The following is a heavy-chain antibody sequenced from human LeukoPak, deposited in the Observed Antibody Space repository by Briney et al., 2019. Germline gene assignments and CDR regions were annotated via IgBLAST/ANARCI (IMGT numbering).Heavy chain of an antibody. Sequence: PGGSLRLSCAASGFTVSSNYMSWVRQAPGKGLEWVSVIYSGGSTYYADSVKGRFTISRDNSKNTLYLQMNSLRAEDTAVYYCAKMGWAAVSMSGGGYWGQGILVTVSS. CDR3: AKMGWAAVSMSGGGY. CDR1: GFTVSSNY. D-gene: IGHD6-13*01. CDR2: IYSGGST. V-gene: IGHV3-53*01. J-gene: IGHJ1*01.